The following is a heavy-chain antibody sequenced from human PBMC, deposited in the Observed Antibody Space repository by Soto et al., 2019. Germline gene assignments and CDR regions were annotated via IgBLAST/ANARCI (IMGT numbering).Heavy chain of an antibody. CDR2: IWYDGSNK. D-gene: IGHD1-1*01. J-gene: IGHJ4*01. Sequence: PGGSLRLSCAASGFTFSSYGMHWVRQAPGNGLEWVAVIWYDGSNKYYADSVKGRFTISRDNSKNTLYLLMNSLRAVDTAVYYRARDKPIHGTPVELDYCIHRTRVTVSS. CDR3: ARDKPIHGTPVELDY. CDR1: GFTFSSYG. V-gene: IGHV3-33*01.